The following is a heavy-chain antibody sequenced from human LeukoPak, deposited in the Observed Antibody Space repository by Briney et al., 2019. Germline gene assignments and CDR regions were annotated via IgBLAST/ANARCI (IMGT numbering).Heavy chain of an antibody. D-gene: IGHD3-10*01. J-gene: IGHJ4*02. CDR1: GGSISTYY. V-gene: IGHV4-59*08. Sequence: SETLSLTCTVSGGSISTYYWSWIRQPPGKGLDWIGSFYYSGSTYYNPSLKSRVTISVDTSKNQFSLKLSSVTAADTAVYYCARALGSGSSFDYWGQGTLVTVSS. CDR2: FYYSGST. CDR3: ARALGSGSSFDY.